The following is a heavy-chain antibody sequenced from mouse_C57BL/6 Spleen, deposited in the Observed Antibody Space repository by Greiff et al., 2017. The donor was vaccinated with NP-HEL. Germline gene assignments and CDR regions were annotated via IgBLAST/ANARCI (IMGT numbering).Heavy chain of an antibody. CDR3: ARPSTIVTNYYAMDY. CDR1: GFTFSDYG. J-gene: IGHJ4*01. V-gene: IGHV5-17*01. Sequence: EVQVVESGGGLVKPGGSLKLSCAASGFTFSDYGMHWVRQAPEKGLAWVAYISSGSSTLYYADPVQGRFTISRHHAKNTLFLQRTSLRSEDTAMYYCARPSTIVTNYYAMDYWGQGTSVTVSS. CDR2: ISSGSSTL. D-gene: IGHD2-5*01.